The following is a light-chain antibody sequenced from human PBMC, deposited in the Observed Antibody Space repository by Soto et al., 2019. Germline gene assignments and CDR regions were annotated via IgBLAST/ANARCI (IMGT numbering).Light chain of an antibody. J-gene: IGLJ1*01. V-gene: IGLV2-14*01. Sequence: QSVLTQPAFVSGSPGQSITISCTGTSGDIGSYNRVSWYQQHPGKAPKRIIYEVTDRPSGVSNRFSGSKSGNTASLTISGLQAEDEAEYYCSSYTNINTRACVFGTGTKVTVL. CDR2: EVT. CDR1: SGDIGSYNR. CDR3: SSYTNINTRACV.